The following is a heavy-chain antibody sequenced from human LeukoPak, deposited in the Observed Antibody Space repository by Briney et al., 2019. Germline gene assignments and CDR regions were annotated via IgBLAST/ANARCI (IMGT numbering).Heavy chain of an antibody. D-gene: IGHD2-2*01. CDR2: IKKDGSEK. Sequence: GGSLRLSCAASGFIFSNYWMNWVRQTPGKGLEWVANIKKDGSEKYYVDSVRGRFTISRDNAKNSLYLQMNSLRAEDTAVYYCAREGCSSSSCHYYFEHWGQGTLVTVSS. CDR3: AREGCSSSSCHYYFEH. J-gene: IGHJ4*02. V-gene: IGHV3-7*01. CDR1: GFIFSNYW.